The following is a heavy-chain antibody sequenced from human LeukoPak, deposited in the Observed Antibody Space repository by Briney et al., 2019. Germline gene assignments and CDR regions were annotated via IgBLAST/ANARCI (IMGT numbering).Heavy chain of an antibody. CDR2: ISAYNGNT. D-gene: IGHD3-22*01. CDR1: GYTFTSYG. Sequence: ASVKVSCKASGYTFTSYGISWVRQAPGQGLEWMGWISAYNGNTNYAQKLQGRVTMTTDTSTSTAYMELRSLRSDDTAVYYCARSCYYYDSSAYYYYGMDVWGQGTTVTVSS. CDR3: ARSCYYYDSSAYYYYGMDV. J-gene: IGHJ6*02. V-gene: IGHV1-18*01.